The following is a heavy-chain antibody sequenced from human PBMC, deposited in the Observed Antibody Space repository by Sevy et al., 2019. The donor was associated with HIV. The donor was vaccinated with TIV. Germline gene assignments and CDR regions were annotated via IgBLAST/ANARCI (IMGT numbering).Heavy chain of an antibody. J-gene: IGHJ6*02. CDR1: GFRFDDYA. V-gene: IGHV3-9*01. Sequence: GGSLRLSCVASGFRFDDYAMHWVRQVPGKSPEWVSGISWNSNKIGYVDPVKGRFTISRDSARNSVYLQMSSLRPEDTALYYCVKDLGGIETLDYYSYYGMDVWGQGTTVTV. CDR3: VKDLGGIETLDYYSYYGMDV. D-gene: IGHD3-16*01. CDR2: ISWNSNKI.